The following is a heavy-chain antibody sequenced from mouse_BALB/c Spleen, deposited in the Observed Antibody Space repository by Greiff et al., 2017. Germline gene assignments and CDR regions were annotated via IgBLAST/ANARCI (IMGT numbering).Heavy chain of an antibody. V-gene: IGHV14-3*02. CDR3: ASWDGYYFDY. J-gene: IGHJ2*01. D-gene: IGHD4-1*01. Sequence: VQLQQSGAELVKPGASVKLSCTASGFYINDTYMHWVKQRPEQGLEWIGRIDPANGNTKYDPKFQGKATITADTSSNTAYLQLSSLTSEDTAVYYCASWDGYYFDYWGQGTTLTVSS. CDR1: GFYINDTY. CDR2: IDPANGNT.